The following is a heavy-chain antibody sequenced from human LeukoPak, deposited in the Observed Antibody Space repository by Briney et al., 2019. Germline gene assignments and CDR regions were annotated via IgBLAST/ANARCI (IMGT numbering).Heavy chain of an antibody. CDR3: ARDLVVPAAMDAFDI. D-gene: IGHD2-2*01. CDR1: GFTFSSYS. Sequence: GGSLRLSCAASGFTFSSYSMNWVRQAPGKGLEWVSSISSSSYIYYADSVKGRFTISRDNAKKSLYLQMKSLRAEDTAVYYCARDLVVPAAMDAFDIWGQGTMVTVSS. CDR2: ISSSSYI. V-gene: IGHV3-21*01. J-gene: IGHJ3*02.